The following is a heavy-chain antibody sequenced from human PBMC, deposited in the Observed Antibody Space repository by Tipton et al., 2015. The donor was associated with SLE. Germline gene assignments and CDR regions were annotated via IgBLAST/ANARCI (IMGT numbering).Heavy chain of an antibody. D-gene: IGHD6-13*01. V-gene: IGHV4-61*01. CDR2: IYYSGNT. CDR1: GGSVSSGNYY. Sequence: TLSLTCTVSGGSVSSGNYYWSWIRQPPGKGLEWIGYIYYSGNTDYNPSLKSRVTISVDTSKNQFSLKLSSVTAADTAVYYCARDPGYSSSYWGQGTLVTVSS. J-gene: IGHJ4*02. CDR3: ARDPGYSSSY.